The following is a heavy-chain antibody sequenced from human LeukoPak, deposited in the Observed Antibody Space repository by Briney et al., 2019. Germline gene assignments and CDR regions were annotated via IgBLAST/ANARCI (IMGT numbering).Heavy chain of an antibody. Sequence: ASVKVSCKASGYTFTSYYMHWVRQAPGQGLEWMGIINPSGGSTSYAQKFQGRVTMTRDTSTSTVYMELSSLRSVDTAVYYCARAYYDILTGYYDWGQGTLVTVSS. V-gene: IGHV1-46*01. CDR1: GYTFTSYY. CDR2: INPSGGST. D-gene: IGHD3-9*01. J-gene: IGHJ4*02. CDR3: ARAYYDILTGYYD.